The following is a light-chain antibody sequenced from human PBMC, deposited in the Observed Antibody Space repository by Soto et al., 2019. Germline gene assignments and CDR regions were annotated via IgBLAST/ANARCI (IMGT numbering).Light chain of an antibody. Sequence: QSALTQPASVSGSPGQSITISCTGTSSDVGDNNYVSWYQQHPGKAPKLIIYGVSNRPSGLSNRFSGSKSGNTASLTISGLQAEDEADYYSSSYTSTNTLVFGGGTKLTVL. CDR2: GVS. CDR1: SSDVGDNNY. V-gene: IGLV2-14*01. CDR3: SSYTSTNTLV. J-gene: IGLJ2*01.